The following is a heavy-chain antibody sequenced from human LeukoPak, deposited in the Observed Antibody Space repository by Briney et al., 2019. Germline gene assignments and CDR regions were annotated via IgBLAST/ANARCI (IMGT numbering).Heavy chain of an antibody. CDR1: GGSISTYY. CDR3: ARAPERWYSYGSYTYYYMDV. D-gene: IGHD5-18*01. Sequence: SETLSLTCTVSGGSISTYYWTWIRQPPGKGLEWIGSISYSGSTNYNPSLESRVTISVDTSKNQISLKLSSVTAADTTVYYCARAPERWYSYGSYTYYYMDVWGKGTTVTVSS. J-gene: IGHJ6*03. CDR2: ISYSGST. V-gene: IGHV4-59*01.